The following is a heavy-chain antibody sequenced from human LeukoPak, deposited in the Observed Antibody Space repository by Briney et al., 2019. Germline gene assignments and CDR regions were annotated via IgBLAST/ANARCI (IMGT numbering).Heavy chain of an antibody. CDR1: GGPIRNYY. CDR3: AREDAFDI. CDR2: LFYTGNT. Sequence: SETLSLTCTVSGGPIRNYYWSWIRQSPEKGLEWIAYLFYTGNTKYNPSLESRATISVGMSKNQIFLNLTPVTAADTALYYCAREDAFDIWGPGTMVTVSA. V-gene: IGHV4-59*01. J-gene: IGHJ3*02.